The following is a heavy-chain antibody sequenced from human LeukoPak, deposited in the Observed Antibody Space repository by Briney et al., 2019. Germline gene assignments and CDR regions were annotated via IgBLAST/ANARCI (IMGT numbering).Heavy chain of an antibody. J-gene: IGHJ4*02. D-gene: IGHD6-19*01. Sequence: PEGSLRLSCAASGFTVSSNYMSWVRQAPGKGLEWVSVIYSGGSTYYADSVKGRFTISRDNSKNTLYLQMNSLRAEDTAVYYCARGPGYSSGWYDYWGQGTLVTVSS. CDR3: ARGPGYSSGWYDY. V-gene: IGHV3-66*01. CDR2: IYSGGST. CDR1: GFTVSSNY.